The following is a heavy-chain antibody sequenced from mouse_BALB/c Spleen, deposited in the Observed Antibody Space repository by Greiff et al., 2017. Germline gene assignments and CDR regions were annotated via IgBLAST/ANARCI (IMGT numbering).Heavy chain of an antibody. CDR2: IDPANGNT. CDR3: AITTVVATSDY. V-gene: IGHV14-3*02. J-gene: IGHJ2*01. Sequence: VQLQQSGAELVKPGASVKLSCTASGFNIKDTYMHWVKQRPEQGLEWIGRIDPANGNTKYDPKFQGKATITADTSSNTAYLQLSSLTSEDTAVYYCAITTVVATSDYWGQGTTLTVSS. D-gene: IGHD1-1*01. CDR1: GFNIKDTY.